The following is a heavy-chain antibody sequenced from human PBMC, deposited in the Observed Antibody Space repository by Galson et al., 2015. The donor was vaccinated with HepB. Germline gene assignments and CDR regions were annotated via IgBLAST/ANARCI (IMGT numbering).Heavy chain of an antibody. D-gene: IGHD2-2*01. CDR3: AKAALGNVVPAAQLAHHFDY. CDR2: ISGSGGST. Sequence: SLRLSCAASGFTFSSYAMSWVRQAPGKGLEWVSAISGSGGSTYYADSVKGRFTISRDNSKNTLYLQMNSLRAEDTAVYYCAKAALGNVVPAAQLAHHFDYWGQGTLVTVSS. J-gene: IGHJ4*02. V-gene: IGHV3-23*01. CDR1: GFTFSSYA.